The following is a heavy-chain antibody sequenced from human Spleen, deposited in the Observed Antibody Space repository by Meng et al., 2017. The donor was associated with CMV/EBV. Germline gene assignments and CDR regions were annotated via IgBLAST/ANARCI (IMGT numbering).Heavy chain of an antibody. Sequence: GESLKIPCAASGFSFSTYDMHWVRQAPGKGLEWVGFIRSNAYGGTTEYAASVKGRYTISRDDSKSIAYLQMNSLKTEDTAVYYCTRAGYSNYGMDVWGQGTTVTVSS. CDR3: TRAGYSNYGMDV. CDR1: GFSFSTYD. D-gene: IGHD4-11*01. CDR2: IRSNAYGGTT. J-gene: IGHJ6*02. V-gene: IGHV3-49*04.